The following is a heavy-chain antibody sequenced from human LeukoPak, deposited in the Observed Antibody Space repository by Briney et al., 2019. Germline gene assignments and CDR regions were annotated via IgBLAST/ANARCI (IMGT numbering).Heavy chain of an antibody. Sequence: KASETLSLTCAVYGGSFSGYYWSRIRQPPGKGLEWIGEINHSGSTNYNPSLKSRVTISVDTSKNQFSLKLSSVTAADTAVYYCARGRPVLLWFGEPSNWFDPWGQGTLVTVSS. CDR2: INHSGST. D-gene: IGHD3-10*01. CDR3: ARGRPVLLWFGEPSNWFDP. V-gene: IGHV4-34*01. J-gene: IGHJ5*02. CDR1: GGSFSGYY.